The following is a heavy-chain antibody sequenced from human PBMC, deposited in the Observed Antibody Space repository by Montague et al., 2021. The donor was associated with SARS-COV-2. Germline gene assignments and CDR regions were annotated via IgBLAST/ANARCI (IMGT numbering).Heavy chain of an antibody. CDR2: IYYSGST. J-gene: IGHJ3*02. Sequence: TLSLTCTVSGDSISSGGYYWSWIRQHPGKGLEWIGYIYYSGSTYYNPSLKSRVTISVDTSRNQFSLKLSSVTAADTAVYYCARATMLVVVIGAFDIWGQGTMVTVSS. CDR3: ARATMLVVVIGAFDI. D-gene: IGHD3-22*01. CDR1: GDSISSGGYY. V-gene: IGHV4-31*03.